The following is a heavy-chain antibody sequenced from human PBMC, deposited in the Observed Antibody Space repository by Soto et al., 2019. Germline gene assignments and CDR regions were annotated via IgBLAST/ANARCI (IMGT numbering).Heavy chain of an antibody. CDR3: ARRPGYCSGGSCYSGRFGLDY. CDR1: SGSFSGYY. CDR2: INHSGST. V-gene: IGHV4-34*01. D-gene: IGHD2-15*01. J-gene: IGHJ4*02. Sequence: TSETLSLTCAVYSGSFSGYYWSWIRQPPGKGLEWIGEINHSGSTNYNPSLKSRVTISVDTSKNQFSLKLSSVTAADTAVYYCARRPGYCSGGSCYSGRFGLDYWGQGTLVTVSS.